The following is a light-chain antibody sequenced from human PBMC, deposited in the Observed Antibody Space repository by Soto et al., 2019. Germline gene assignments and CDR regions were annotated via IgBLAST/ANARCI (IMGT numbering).Light chain of an antibody. CDR2: ASS. CDR3: QQSYTTSPT. CDR1: QSVGSH. J-gene: IGKJ1*01. Sequence: DIKMTQSPSSLSASGGDRVTINARASQSVGSHLNWYRHKAGSAPNLLIFASSILHSGAPSRFRGSGSGTEFTLTISSLPPEDFATYYFQQSYTTSPTFGQGTKV. V-gene: IGKV1-39*01.